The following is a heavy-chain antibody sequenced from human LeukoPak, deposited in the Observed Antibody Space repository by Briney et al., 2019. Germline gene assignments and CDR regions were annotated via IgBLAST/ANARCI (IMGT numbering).Heavy chain of an antibody. J-gene: IGHJ6*02. CDR3: ARGMDDYSNSPYYYGMDV. Sequence: ASVKVSCKASGYTFTSYGISWVRQAPGQGLEWMGWISAYNGNTNYAQKLQGRVTMTTDTSTSTAYMELRSLRSEDTAVYYCARGMDDYSNSPYYYGMDVWGQGTTVTVSS. CDR2: ISAYNGNT. V-gene: IGHV1-18*01. D-gene: IGHD4-11*01. CDR1: GYTFTSYG.